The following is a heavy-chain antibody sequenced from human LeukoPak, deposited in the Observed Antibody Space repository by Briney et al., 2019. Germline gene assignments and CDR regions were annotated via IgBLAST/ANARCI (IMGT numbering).Heavy chain of an antibody. V-gene: IGHV4-59*01. CDR1: GGSISSYY. D-gene: IGHD3-22*01. CDR3: ARDYYDSSGYNWFDP. Sequence: SETLSLTCTVSGGSISSYYWSWIRQPPGKGLEWIGYIYYSGSTNYNPSLKSRVTISVDTSKNQFSLKLSSVTAADTAVYYCARDYYDSSGYNWFDPWGQGTLVTVSS. CDR2: IYYSGST. J-gene: IGHJ5*02.